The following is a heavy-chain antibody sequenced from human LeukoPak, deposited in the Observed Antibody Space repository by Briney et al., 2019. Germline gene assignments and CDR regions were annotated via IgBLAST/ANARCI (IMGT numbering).Heavy chain of an antibody. CDR1: GGSISSYY. CDR2: IYTSGST. V-gene: IGHV4-4*07. J-gene: IGHJ5*02. CDR3: ARDLATTMVRGVGGFDP. D-gene: IGHD3-10*01. Sequence: SETLSLTCTVSGGSISSYYWSWIRQPAGKGLEWIGRIYTSGSTNYNPSLKSRVTISVDTSKNQFSLKLSSVTAADTAVYYCARDLATTMVRGVGGFDPWGQGTLVTVSS.